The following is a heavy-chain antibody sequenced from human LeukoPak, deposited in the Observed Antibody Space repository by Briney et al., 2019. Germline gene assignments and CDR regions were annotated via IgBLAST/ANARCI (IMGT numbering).Heavy chain of an antibody. J-gene: IGHJ4*02. D-gene: IGHD6-19*01. CDR2: IYDSGST. CDR3: ASGYSSGWYGV. V-gene: IGHV4-59*08. CDR1: GGSISSYF. Sequence: SETLSLTCTVSGGSISSYFWSWIRQAPGKGLEWIGYIYDSGSTNYNPSFKSRVNISVDTPKNQFSLKLSSVTAADTAVYYCASGYSSGWYGVWGQGTLVTVSS.